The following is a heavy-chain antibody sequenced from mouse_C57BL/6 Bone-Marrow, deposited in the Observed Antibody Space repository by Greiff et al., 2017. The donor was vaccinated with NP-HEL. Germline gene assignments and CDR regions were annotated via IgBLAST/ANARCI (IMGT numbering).Heavy chain of an antibody. J-gene: IGHJ3*01. V-gene: IGHV1-78*01. D-gene: IGHD2-4*01. CDR3: ARGIYDYDEAAWFAY. Sequence: VQRVESDAELVKPGASVKISCKVSGYTFPDHTIHWMKQRPEQGLEWIGYIYPRDGSTKYNEKFKGKATLTADKSSSTAYMQLNSLTSEDSAVYFCARGIYDYDEAAWFAYWGQGTLVTVSA. CDR2: IYPRDGST. CDR1: GYTFPDHT.